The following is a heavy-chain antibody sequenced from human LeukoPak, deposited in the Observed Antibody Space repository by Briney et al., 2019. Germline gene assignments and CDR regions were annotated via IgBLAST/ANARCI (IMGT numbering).Heavy chain of an antibody. J-gene: IGHJ4*02. CDR1: GFTFSSYA. V-gene: IGHV3-23*01. D-gene: IGHD5-12*01. Sequence: GGSLRLSCAASGFTFSSYAMSWVRQAPGKGLEWVSAISGSGGSTYYADSVKGRFTISRDNAKNSLYLQMNSLRAEDTAVYYCARGDAYEVDYWGQGTLVTVSS. CDR2: ISGSGGST. CDR3: ARGDAYEVDY.